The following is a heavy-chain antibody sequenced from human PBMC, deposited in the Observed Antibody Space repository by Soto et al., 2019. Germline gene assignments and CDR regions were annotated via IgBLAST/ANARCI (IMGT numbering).Heavy chain of an antibody. V-gene: IGHV3-23*01. CDR3: AKGRGGSGSLTPRVDF. J-gene: IGHJ4*02. D-gene: IGHD3-10*01. CDR2: IIGGGDTT. Sequence: EVQLLESGGGLVQPGGTLRLACAASGFTFNNYAMTWVRQAPGKGLEWVPAIIGGGDTTSYADSVKGRFTVSRDGSKNTLYLQMSSLRAEDTALYYCAKGRGGSGSLTPRVDFWGQGTLVTVSS. CDR1: GFTFNNYA.